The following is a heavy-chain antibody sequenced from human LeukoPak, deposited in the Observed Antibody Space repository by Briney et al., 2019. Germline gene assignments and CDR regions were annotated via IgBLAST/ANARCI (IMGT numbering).Heavy chain of an antibody. CDR3: AKIGYDFWSGYLDY. CDR2: ISSSGSTI. J-gene: IGHJ4*02. CDR1: GFTFSDYY. V-gene: IGHV3-11*01. Sequence: GGSLRLSCAASGFTFSDYYMSWIRQAPGKGLEWVSYISSSGSTIYYADSVKGRFTISRDNSKNTLYLQMNSLRAEDTAVYYCAKIGYDFWSGYLDYWGQGTLVTVSS. D-gene: IGHD3-3*01.